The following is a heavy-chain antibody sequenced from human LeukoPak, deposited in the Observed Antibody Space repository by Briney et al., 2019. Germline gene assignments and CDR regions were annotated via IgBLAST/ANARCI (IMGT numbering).Heavy chain of an antibody. V-gene: IGHV3-23*01. CDR3: AKLEGDIAVAGADEDFDY. J-gene: IGHJ4*02. CDR2: ISGSGGST. CDR1: GFTFSSYG. D-gene: IGHD6-19*01. Sequence: PGGSLRLSCAASGFTFSSYGMSWVRQAPGKGLEWVSAISGSGGSTYYADSAKGRFTISRDNSKNTLYLQMNSLRAEDTAVYYCAKLEGDIAVAGADEDFDYWGQGTLVTVSS.